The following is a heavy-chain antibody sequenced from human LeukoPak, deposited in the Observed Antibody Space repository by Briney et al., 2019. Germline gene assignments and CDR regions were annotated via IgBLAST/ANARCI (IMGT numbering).Heavy chain of an antibody. Sequence: QPGGSLRLSCAASGFTFSSYSMSWVRQAPGKGLEWVGFIRSKAYGGTTEYAASVKGRFTISRDDSKSIAYLQMNSLKTEDTAVYYCTRVNARTYYYDSSGYWGQGTLVTVSS. CDR2: IRSKAYGGTT. CDR1: GFTFSSYS. CDR3: TRVNARTYYYDSSGY. V-gene: IGHV3-49*04. J-gene: IGHJ4*02. D-gene: IGHD3-22*01.